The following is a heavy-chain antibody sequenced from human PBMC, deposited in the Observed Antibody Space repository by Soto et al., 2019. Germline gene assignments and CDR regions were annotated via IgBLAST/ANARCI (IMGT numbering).Heavy chain of an antibody. D-gene: IGHD5-12*01. CDR2: TYYRFKWYS. Sequence: SQTLSLTCAITGDSVSSNSAAWNWIRQSPSRGLEWLGRTYYRFKWYSDYAVSVKSRITIKPDTSKNQFSLQLNSVTPEDTAVYYCARDRVVEMATVDLDYWGQGTLVTVSS. CDR3: ARDRVVEMATVDLDY. J-gene: IGHJ4*02. V-gene: IGHV6-1*01. CDR1: GDSVSSNSAA.